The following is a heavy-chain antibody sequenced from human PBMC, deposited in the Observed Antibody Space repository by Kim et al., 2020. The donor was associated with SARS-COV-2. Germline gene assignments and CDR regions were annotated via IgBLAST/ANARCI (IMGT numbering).Heavy chain of an antibody. CDR2: IRSKAYGGTT. D-gene: IGHD6-19*01. J-gene: IGHJ4*02. CDR3: TRRYSSGWYDY. V-gene: IGHV3-49*03. Sequence: GGSLRLSCTASGFTFGDYAMSWFRQAPGKGLEWVGFIRSKAYGGTTEYAASVKGRFTISRDDSKSIAYLQMNSLKTEDTAVYYCTRRYSSGWYDYWGQGTLVTVSS. CDR1: GFTFGDYA.